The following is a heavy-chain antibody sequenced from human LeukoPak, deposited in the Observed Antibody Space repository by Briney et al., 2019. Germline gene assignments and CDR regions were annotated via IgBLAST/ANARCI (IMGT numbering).Heavy chain of an antibody. CDR3: APHSPDDYSNYNFDY. V-gene: IGHV1-69*08. CDR2: IIPILGTA. CDR1: GGTFSSYT. J-gene: IGHJ4*02. D-gene: IGHD4-11*01. Sequence: ASVKVSCKASGGTFSSYTISWVRQAPGQGLEWMGRIIPILGTANYAQKFQGRVTITADKSTSTAYMELSSRTSEDTAVYYCAPHSPDDYSNYNFDYWGQGTLVTVSS.